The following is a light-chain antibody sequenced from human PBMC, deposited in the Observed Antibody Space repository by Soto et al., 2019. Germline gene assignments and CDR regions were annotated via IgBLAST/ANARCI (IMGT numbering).Light chain of an antibody. CDR1: QSVSSGY. V-gene: IGKV3-20*01. Sequence: EIVLTQSPGTLSLSPGERATLSCRASQSVSSGYLAWYQQKPGQAPRLLIYGASGRATGIPDRFSGSGSGSDFTLTISRLESEDFAVYYWQQYDSSPLFTFGPGTKVDIK. CDR2: GAS. CDR3: QQYDSSPLFT. J-gene: IGKJ3*01.